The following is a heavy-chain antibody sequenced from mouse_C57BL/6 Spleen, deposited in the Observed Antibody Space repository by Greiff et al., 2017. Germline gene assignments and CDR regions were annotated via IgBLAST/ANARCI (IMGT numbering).Heavy chain of an antibody. V-gene: IGHV1-80*01. D-gene: IGHD1-1*01. CDR2: IYPGDGDT. CDR3: ARQGSSYGYLDV. J-gene: IGHJ1*03. Sequence: QVQLQQSGAELVKPGASVKISCKASGYAFSSYWMNWVKQRPGKGLEWIGQIYPGDGDTNYNGKFKGKATLTADKSSSTAYMQLSSLTSEGSAVYFCARQGSSYGYLDVWGTGTTVTVSS. CDR1: GYAFSSYW.